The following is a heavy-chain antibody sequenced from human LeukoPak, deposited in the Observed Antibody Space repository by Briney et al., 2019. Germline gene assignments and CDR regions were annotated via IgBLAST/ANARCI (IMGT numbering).Heavy chain of an antibody. CDR1: GFTFSSYA. CDR3: ARDLNWNYPLDY. Sequence: GGSLRLSCAASGFTFSSYAMHWVRRAPGKGLEWVAVISYDGSNKYYADSVKGRFTISRDNSKNTLYLQMNSLRAEDTAVYYCARDLNWNYPLDYWGQGTLVTVSS. V-gene: IGHV3-30*04. J-gene: IGHJ4*02. D-gene: IGHD1-7*01. CDR2: ISYDGSNK.